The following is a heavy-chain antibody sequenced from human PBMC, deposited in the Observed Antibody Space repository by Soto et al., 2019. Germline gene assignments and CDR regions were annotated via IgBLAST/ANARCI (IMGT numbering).Heavy chain of an antibody. Sequence: ASVKVSCKASGYTFTSYYMHWVRQAPGQGLEWMGIINPSGGSTSYAQKFQGRVAMTRDTSTSTVYMELSSLRSEDTAVYYCARVHCSGGSCYSIDYWGQGTLVTVSS. CDR1: GYTFTSYY. CDR3: ARVHCSGGSCYSIDY. J-gene: IGHJ4*02. D-gene: IGHD2-15*01. CDR2: INPSGGST. V-gene: IGHV1-46*03.